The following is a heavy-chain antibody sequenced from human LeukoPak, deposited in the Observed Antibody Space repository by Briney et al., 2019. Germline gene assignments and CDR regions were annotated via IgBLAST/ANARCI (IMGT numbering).Heavy chain of an antibody. V-gene: IGHV4-38-2*01. Sequence: SETLSLTCAVSGSSISSTYYWAWIRQPPGKGLEWIGSVFHAGSIYYNPSLKSRFTVSVDTSKNQFSLKLTSVTAADTAVYYCARGDYFIDFWGQGTLVTVSS. CDR3: ARGDYFIDF. J-gene: IGHJ4*02. D-gene: IGHD2/OR15-2a*01. CDR2: VFHAGSI. CDR1: GSSISSTYY.